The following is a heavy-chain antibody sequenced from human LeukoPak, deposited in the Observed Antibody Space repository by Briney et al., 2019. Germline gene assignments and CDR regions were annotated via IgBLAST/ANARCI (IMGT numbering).Heavy chain of an antibody. CDR1: GASISGGDYF. CDR2: LYYSGSP. CDR3: ETTYSDILTPSYYFDF. D-gene: IGHD3-9*01. Sequence: PSETLSLTCTVSGASISGGDYFWSWIRQPPGKGLEWIGYLYYSGSPFYNPSLKRLLTMSVDTSKNQFSLNLTSVTAADTAVYYCETTYSDILTPSYYFDFWGQGTLVTVSS. V-gene: IGHV4-30-4*01. J-gene: IGHJ4*02.